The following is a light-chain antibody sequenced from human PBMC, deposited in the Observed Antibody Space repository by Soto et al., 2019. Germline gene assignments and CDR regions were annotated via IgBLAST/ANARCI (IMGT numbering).Light chain of an antibody. CDR2: DDN. J-gene: IGLJ3*02. CDR3: QVWDGSSDLV. CDR1: NIGSKS. Sequence: SYELTQPPSVSVAPGQTARITCGGTNIGSKSVHWYQQKPGQAPVLVVYDDNDRPSGVPERFSGSNSGNTATLTISRVEAGDEADYYCQVWDGSSDLVFGGGTKLTVL. V-gene: IGLV3-21*02.